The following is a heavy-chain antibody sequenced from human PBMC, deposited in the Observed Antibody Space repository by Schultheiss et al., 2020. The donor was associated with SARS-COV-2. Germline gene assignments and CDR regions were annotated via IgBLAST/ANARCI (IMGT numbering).Heavy chain of an antibody. CDR2: IYSGGST. Sequence: GGSLRLSCAASGFTVSSNYMSWVRQAPGKGLEWVSVIYSGGSTYYADSVKGRFTISRDNSKNTLYLQMNSLRAEDTAVYYCARDTTHYYDSSGYYSLYYGMDVWGQGTTVTVSS. V-gene: IGHV3-66*01. D-gene: IGHD3-22*01. J-gene: IGHJ6*02. CDR1: GFTVSSNY. CDR3: ARDTTHYYDSSGYYSLYYGMDV.